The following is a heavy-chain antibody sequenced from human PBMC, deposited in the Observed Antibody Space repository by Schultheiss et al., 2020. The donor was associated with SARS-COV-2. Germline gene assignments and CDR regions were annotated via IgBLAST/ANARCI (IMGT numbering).Heavy chain of an antibody. CDR1: GYTFTSYA. Sequence: SVKVSCKASGYTFTSYAISWVRQAPGQGLEWMGGIIPIFGTANYAQKFQGRVTMTRDTANSTSYMELRSLKSDDTALYYCAIFRRSVAARQEAGWFDPWGWGALVTISS. V-gene: IGHV1-69*05. CDR3: AIFRRSVAARQEAGWFDP. CDR2: IIPIFGTA. J-gene: IGHJ5*02. D-gene: IGHD6-6*01.